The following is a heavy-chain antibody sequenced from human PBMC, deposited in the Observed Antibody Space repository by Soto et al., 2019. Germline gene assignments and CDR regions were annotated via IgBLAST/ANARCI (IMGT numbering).Heavy chain of an antibody. CDR3: AREGLLEWFRPFDY. D-gene: IGHD3-3*01. CDR1: GFTFSSYS. Sequence: GGSLRLSCAASGFTFSSYSMNWVRQAPGKGLEWVSSISSSSSYIYYADSVKGRFTISRDNAKNSLYLQMNSLRAEDTAVYYCAREGLLEWFRPFDYWGQGTLVTVSS. V-gene: IGHV3-21*01. CDR2: ISSSSSYI. J-gene: IGHJ4*02.